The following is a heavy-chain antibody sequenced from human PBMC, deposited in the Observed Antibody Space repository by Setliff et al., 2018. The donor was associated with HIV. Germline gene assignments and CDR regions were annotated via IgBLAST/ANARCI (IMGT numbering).Heavy chain of an antibody. Sequence: PSETLSLTCEVSGVSISNYYWSWIRQPPGKGLEWIGYIYNSGYSNSKPSLKSRVTISLDTSKNHFSLKLGSVTAADTAVYYCARDMRHLAPLGYYFDYWGQGTLVTVSS. CDR1: GVSISNYY. V-gene: IGHV4-59*12. J-gene: IGHJ4*02. CDR3: ARDMRHLAPLGYYFDY. CDR2: IYNSGYS. D-gene: IGHD3-10*01.